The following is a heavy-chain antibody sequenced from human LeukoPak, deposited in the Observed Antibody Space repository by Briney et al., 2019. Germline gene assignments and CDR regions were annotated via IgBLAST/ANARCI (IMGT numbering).Heavy chain of an antibody. J-gene: IGHJ4*02. CDR1: GFTFSSHW. D-gene: IGHD3-16*01. CDR3: ARDATPDGIIFDY. V-gene: IGHV3-7*05. CDR2: INQDGSEK. Sequence: GGSLRLSRAASGFTFSSHWMNWVRQAPGKGLEWVANINQDGSEKYYVDSVKGRFTISRDNAKNSLYLQMNSLRAEDTAVYYCARDATPDGIIFDYWGQGTLVTVSS.